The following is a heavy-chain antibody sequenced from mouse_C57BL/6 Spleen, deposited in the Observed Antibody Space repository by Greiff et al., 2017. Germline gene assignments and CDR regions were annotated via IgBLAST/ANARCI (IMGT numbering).Heavy chain of an antibody. V-gene: IGHV1-22*01. CDR3: ARSFYYGYGGPYAMDY. D-gene: IGHD2-2*01. CDR1: GYTFTDYN. Sequence: EVQLQQSGPELVKPGASVKMSCKASGYTFTDYNMHWVKQSHGKSLEWIGYINPNNGGTSYNQKFKGKATLTVNKSSSTAYMELRSLTSEDSAVYYCARSFYYGYGGPYAMDYWGQGTSVTVSS. J-gene: IGHJ4*01. CDR2: INPNNGGT.